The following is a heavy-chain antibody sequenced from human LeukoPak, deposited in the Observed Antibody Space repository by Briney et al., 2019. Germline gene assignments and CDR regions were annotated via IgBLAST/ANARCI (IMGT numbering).Heavy chain of an antibody. J-gene: IGHJ5*02. CDR3: ARVMGDIVVVPAAISGWFDP. Sequence: QPGGSLRLSCAASGFTFSSYWMSWVRQAPGKGLEWVANIKQDGSEKYYVDSVKGRFTISRDNAKNSLYLQMNSLRAEDTAVYYCARVMGDIVVVPAAISGWFDPWGQGTLVTVPS. CDR2: IKQDGSEK. V-gene: IGHV3-7*01. CDR1: GFTFSSYW. D-gene: IGHD2-2*02.